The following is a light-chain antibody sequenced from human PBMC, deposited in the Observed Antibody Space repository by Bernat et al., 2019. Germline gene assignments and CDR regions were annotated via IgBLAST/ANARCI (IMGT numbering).Light chain of an antibody. CDR1: SSDVGGYKD. Sequence: QSALTQPPSASGSPGQSVTISCTGTSSDVGGYKDVSWYQHHPGKAPKLMIYEVNKRPSVVPDRFAGSMSGNTASLTVSGLQAEDEADYYCGSYAGSNNFFYVFGTGTKVTIL. V-gene: IGLV2-8*01. J-gene: IGLJ1*01. CDR3: GSYAGSNNFFYV. CDR2: EVN.